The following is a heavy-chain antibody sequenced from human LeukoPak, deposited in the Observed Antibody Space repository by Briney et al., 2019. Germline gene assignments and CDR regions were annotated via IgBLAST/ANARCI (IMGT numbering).Heavy chain of an antibody. J-gene: IGHJ6*02. CDR2: IWYDGSNK. D-gene: IGHD3-10*01. CDR3: AKDKSRGFTTVRGAIFYSVDV. Sequence: GGSLRLSCAASGFTFSSYGMHWVRQAPGKGLEWVAVIWYDGSNKYYADSVKGRFTISRDNSKNTLYLRMNGLRAEDTAIYYCAKDKSRGFTTVRGAIFYSVDVWGQGTTVTVSS. CDR1: GFTFSSYG. V-gene: IGHV3-30*02.